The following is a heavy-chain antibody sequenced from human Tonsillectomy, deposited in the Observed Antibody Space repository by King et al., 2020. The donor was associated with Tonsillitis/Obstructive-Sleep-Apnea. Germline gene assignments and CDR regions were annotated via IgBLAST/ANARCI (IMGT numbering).Heavy chain of an antibody. CDR3: ARVRGIYDSSCYYYDAFDI. D-gene: IGHD3-22*01. CDR2: IYYSGST. CDR1: GGSISSYY. Sequence: VQLQESGPGLVKPSEPLSPPCTVSGGSISSYYWSWIRQPPGKGLEWSGYIYYSGSTNYNPSLKSRVTISVDTSKNQFSLKLSSVTAADTAVYYCARVRGIYDSSCYYYDAFDIWGQGTMVTVSS. J-gene: IGHJ3*02. V-gene: IGHV4-59*01.